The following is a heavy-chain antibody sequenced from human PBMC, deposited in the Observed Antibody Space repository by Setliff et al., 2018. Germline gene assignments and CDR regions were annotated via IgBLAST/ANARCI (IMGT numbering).Heavy chain of an antibody. J-gene: IGHJ4*02. D-gene: IGHD3-10*01. CDR2: IYHSGSA. CDR1: GHSISIRYY. CDR3: DRLRPERGSGTPDY. Sequence: PSATLSLTCTVSGHSISIRYYWGWIRQPPGKGLAWIGSIYHSGSAYYNPSLKSRVTISVDMSKNQFSLKLSSVTAADTAVYYCDRLRPERGSGTPDYWGQGTLVTVSS. V-gene: IGHV4-38-2*02.